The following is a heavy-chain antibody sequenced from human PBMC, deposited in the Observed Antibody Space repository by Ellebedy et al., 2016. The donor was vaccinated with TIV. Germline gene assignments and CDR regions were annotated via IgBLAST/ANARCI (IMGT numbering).Heavy chain of an antibody. D-gene: IGHD3-3*01. CDR3: ARAAVESRSDY. Sequence: AASVKVSCKASGYTFISYGINWVRQAPGQGLEWRGWFSSYNGNTNYAQHLQGRVTMTTDTTTSTAYMALRSLRTDDPAVYYCARAAVESRSDYWGQGTLVTVSS. J-gene: IGHJ4*02. V-gene: IGHV1-18*04. CDR2: FSSYNGNT. CDR1: GYTFISYG.